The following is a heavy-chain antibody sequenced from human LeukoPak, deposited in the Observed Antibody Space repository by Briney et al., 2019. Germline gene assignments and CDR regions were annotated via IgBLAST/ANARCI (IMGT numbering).Heavy chain of an antibody. Sequence: SETLSLTCTVSGDSSSNNYWTWIRQSPGKGLEWIGYFYYTGSTNYNPSLQSRVTMSVDTSENQFSLELSSVTSADTAVYYCAQSSGRYLDNWGQGILVTVSS. CDR1: GDSSSNNY. CDR2: FYYTGST. CDR3: AQSSGRYLDN. D-gene: IGHD6-19*01. J-gene: IGHJ4*02. V-gene: IGHV4-59*01.